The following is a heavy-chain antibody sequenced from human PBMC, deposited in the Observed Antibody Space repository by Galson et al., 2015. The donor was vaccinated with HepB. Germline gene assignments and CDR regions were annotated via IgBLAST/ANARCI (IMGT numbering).Heavy chain of an antibody. D-gene: IGHD7-27*01. CDR3: AREWGDGFDI. V-gene: IGHV6-1*01. J-gene: IGHJ3*02. Sequence: CAISGDSVSTNSAAWNWIRQSPSRGLKWLGRTYYRSKWYNDYAISVKTRITINPDRSKNRCSLQLNSVTPEDTAVYYCAREWGDGFDIWGQGTMVTVSS. CDR2: TYYRSKWYN. CDR1: GDSVSTNSAA.